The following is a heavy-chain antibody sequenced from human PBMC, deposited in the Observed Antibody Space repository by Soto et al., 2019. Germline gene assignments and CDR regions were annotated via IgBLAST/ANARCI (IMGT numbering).Heavy chain of an antibody. J-gene: IGHJ6*02. V-gene: IGHV3-15*07. CDR1: GFTFSNAW. CDR3: TSTTMVRGVIIQYYYYGMDV. D-gene: IGHD3-10*01. Sequence: GGSLRLSCAASGFTFSNAWMNWVRQAPGKGLEWVGRIKSKTDGGTTDYAAPVEGRFTISRDDSKNTLYLQMNSLKTEDTAVYYCTSTTMVRGVIIQYYYYGMDVWGQGTTVTVSS. CDR2: IKSKTDGGTT.